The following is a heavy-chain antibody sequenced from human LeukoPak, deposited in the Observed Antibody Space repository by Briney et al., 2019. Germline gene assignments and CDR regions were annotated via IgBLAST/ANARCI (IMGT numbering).Heavy chain of an antibody. J-gene: IGHJ3*02. V-gene: IGHV1-69*13. CDR2: IIPIFGTT. D-gene: IGHD3-22*01. CDR3: ARSITIIVVPRQKGGAFDI. CDR1: GATVTTYA. Sequence: ASGRLSCTAAGATVTTYAISWVREAPGQGLEWMGGIIPIFGTTNYAQKFQGRVTITADESTSTAYMELSSLRPEDTAVYYCARSITIIVVPRQKGGAFDIWGQGTMVTVSS.